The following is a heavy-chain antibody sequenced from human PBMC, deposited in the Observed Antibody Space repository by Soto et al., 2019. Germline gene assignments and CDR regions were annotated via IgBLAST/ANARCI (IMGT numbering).Heavy chain of an antibody. V-gene: IGHV5-51*01. CDR1: GYTFTRYW. CDR2: IYPDDSDT. D-gene: IGHD2-21*01. Sequence: GESLKISCKGSGYTFTRYWIGWVRQMPGKGLEWLGIIYPDDSDTRYSPSFQGQVTISADKSINTAYLQWSSLKASDTAIYYCARSKAYCGNSRSPFDYWGQGTLVTVSS. J-gene: IGHJ4*02. CDR3: ARSKAYCGNSRSPFDY.